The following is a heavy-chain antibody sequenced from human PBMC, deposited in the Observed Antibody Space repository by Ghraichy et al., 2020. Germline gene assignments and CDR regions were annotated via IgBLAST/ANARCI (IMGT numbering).Heavy chain of an antibody. J-gene: IGHJ6*02. CDR3: ATPSMRINYYGMDV. Sequence: ASVKVSCKVSGYTLTELSMHWVRQAPGKGLEWMGGFDPEDGETIYAQKFQGRVTMTEDTSTDTAYMELSSLRSEDTAVYYCATPSMRINYYGMDVWAKGPRSPSP. CDR1: GYTLTELS. D-gene: IGHD2-8*01. V-gene: IGHV1-24*01. CDR2: FDPEDGET.